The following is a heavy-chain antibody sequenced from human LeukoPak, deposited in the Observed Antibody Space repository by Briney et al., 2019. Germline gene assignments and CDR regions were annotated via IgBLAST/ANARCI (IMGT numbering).Heavy chain of an antibody. CDR2: IYHSGST. CDR1: GYSISSGYY. CDR3: VRDGIVGAHYAFDI. J-gene: IGHJ3*02. D-gene: IGHD1-26*01. Sequence: SETLSLTCTVSGYSISSGYYWGWIRQPPGKGLEWIGSIYHSGSTYYNPSLKSRVTISVDTSKNQFSLKLSSVTAADTAVYYCVRDGIVGAHYAFDIWGQGTMVTVSS. V-gene: IGHV4-38-2*02.